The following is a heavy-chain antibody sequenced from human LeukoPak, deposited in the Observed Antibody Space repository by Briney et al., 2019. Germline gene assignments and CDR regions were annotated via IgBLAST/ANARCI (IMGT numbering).Heavy chain of an antibody. CDR3: ARGHSSSWRHFDY. Sequence: PSETLSLTCTVSGGSISSYYWSWIRQPPGKGLEWIGYIYYSGSTNYNPSLKSRVTISVDTSKNQFSLKLSSVTAADTAVYYRARGHSSSWRHFDYWGQGTLVTVSS. V-gene: IGHV4-59*01. D-gene: IGHD6-13*01. CDR1: GGSISSYY. CDR2: IYYSGST. J-gene: IGHJ4*02.